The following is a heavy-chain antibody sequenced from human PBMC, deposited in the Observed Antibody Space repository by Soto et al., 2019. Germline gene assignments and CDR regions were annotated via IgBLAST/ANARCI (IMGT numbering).Heavy chain of an antibody. CDR1: RFTLSIDG. CDR3: ASTLSCSGGSCYSGFRYYYYGMDV. V-gene: IGHV3-33*01. J-gene: IGHJ6*02. CDR2: IWYDGSNK. Sequence: LRICCASCRFTLSIDGMHLVLQDPGKGLEWVAVIWYDGSNKYYADSVKGRFTISRDNSKNALYLQMNSLRAEDTAVYYCASTLSCSGGSCYSGFRYYYYGMDVRGQGTTVTVSS. D-gene: IGHD2-15*01.